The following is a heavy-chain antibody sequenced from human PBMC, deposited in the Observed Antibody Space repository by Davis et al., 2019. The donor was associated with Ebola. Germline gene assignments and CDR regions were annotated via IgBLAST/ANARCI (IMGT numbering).Heavy chain of an antibody. V-gene: IGHV3-21*04. D-gene: IGHD3-22*01. J-gene: IGHJ2*01. CDR3: ARGYYDSTGNRYFDF. Sequence: GGSLRLSCAASGFTFNHYDMNWVRQAPGKGLEWVSSISSGSYYIYYADSLKGRFTISRHNSKNTLYLQINSLRAEDTAVYYCARGYYDSTGNRYFDFWGRGTLVTVSS. CDR1: GFTFNHYD. CDR2: ISSGSYYI.